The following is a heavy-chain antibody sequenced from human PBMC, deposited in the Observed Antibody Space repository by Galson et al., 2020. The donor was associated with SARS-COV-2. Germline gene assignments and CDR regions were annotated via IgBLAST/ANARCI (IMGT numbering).Heavy chain of an antibody. CDR2: ICNSGST. D-gene: IGHD6-13*01. V-gene: IGHV4-59*01. Sequence: SATLSLTCSVSGGSISSDCWTWIRQPPGKELEWIGHICNSGSTNYNPSLKSRVTISVDTSKNQFSLKLNSVTAADTAVYYCVRADSSSWYTSFDYWGQGTLVTVSS. CDR1: GGSISSDC. J-gene: IGHJ4*02. CDR3: VRADSSSWYTSFDY.